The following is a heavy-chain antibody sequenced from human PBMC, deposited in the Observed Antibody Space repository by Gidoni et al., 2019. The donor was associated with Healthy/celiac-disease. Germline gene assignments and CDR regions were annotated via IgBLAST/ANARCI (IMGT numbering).Heavy chain of an antibody. Sequence: QVQLQESGPGLVKPSQTLSLTCTVSGGSISRGSYYWSWIRQPAGKGLEWIGRIYTSGSTNYNPSLKSRVTISVDTSKNHFSLKLSSVTAADTAVYYCARDREQWLVDELDAFDIWGQGTMVTVSS. J-gene: IGHJ3*02. V-gene: IGHV4-61*02. D-gene: IGHD6-19*01. CDR1: GGSISRGSYY. CDR2: IYTSGST. CDR3: ARDREQWLVDELDAFDI.